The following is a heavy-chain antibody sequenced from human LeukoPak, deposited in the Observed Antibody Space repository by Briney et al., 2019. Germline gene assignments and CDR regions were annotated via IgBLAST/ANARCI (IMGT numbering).Heavy chain of an antibody. D-gene: IGHD4-17*01. J-gene: IGHJ4*02. Sequence: GGSLRLSCAASGFTVSSKYINWVRQAPGKGLEWVSLIYGSTSADYADSVKGRFTISRDNSMNTAYLQMNSLRAEDTAIYYCARLNFGDDYWGQGTLVALSS. V-gene: IGHV3-66*01. CDR3: ARLNFGDDY. CDR1: GFTVSSKY. CDR2: IYGSTSA.